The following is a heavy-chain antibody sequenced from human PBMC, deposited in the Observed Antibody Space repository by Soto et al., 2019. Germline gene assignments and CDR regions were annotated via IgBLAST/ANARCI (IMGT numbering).Heavy chain of an antibody. D-gene: IGHD2-2*01. CDR3: ARKGAAASWPHGFDM. J-gene: IGHJ3*02. CDR2: ISARNGDT. CDR1: GYTFTSYG. V-gene: IGHV1-18*04. Sequence: QVQLVQSGAEVRKPGASVKVSCKTSGYTFTSYGIIWVRQAPGQHLEWLGWISARNGDTNYAQGFQGRVALTADKSTNTAYFELSSLRSEDTAVYFCARKGAAASWPHGFDMWGQGTMVTVSS.